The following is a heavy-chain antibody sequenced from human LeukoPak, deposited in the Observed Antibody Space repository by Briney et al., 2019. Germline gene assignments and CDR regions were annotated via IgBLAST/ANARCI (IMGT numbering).Heavy chain of an antibody. V-gene: IGHV3-33*01. CDR2: MWYDGINV. J-gene: IGHJ6*02. Sequence: GGSLRLSCAASGFTFRTSGMHWVRQAPGKGLEWVAAMWYDGINVYYADSVMGRFTISRDNSNNTLYLQMNSLRAEDTAMYYCARHVQPDYYYYGMDVWGQGTTVTVSS. CDR3: ARHVQPDYYYYGMDV. D-gene: IGHD2-2*01. CDR1: GFTFRTSG.